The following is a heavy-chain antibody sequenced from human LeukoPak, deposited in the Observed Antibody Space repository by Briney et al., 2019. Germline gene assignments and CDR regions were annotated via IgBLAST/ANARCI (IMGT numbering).Heavy chain of an antibody. J-gene: IGHJ6*03. V-gene: IGHV1-69*13. CDR3: ARVFLEWLLYGPHYYYYYYMDV. D-gene: IGHD3-3*01. CDR1: GGTFISYA. Sequence: ASVKVSCKASGGTFISYAISWVRQAPGQGLEWMGGIIPIFGRANYAHKFQGRVTITADESTSSAYMELSSLRSEDTAVYYCARVFLEWLLYGPHYYYYYYMDVWGKGTTVTVSS. CDR2: IIPIFGRA.